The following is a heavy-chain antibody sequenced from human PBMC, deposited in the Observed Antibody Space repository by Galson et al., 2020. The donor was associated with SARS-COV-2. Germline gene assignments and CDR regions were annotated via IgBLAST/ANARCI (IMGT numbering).Heavy chain of an antibody. CDR1: GFTVSSTY. Sequence: GGSLRLSCAASGFTVSSTYINWVRQAPGKGLEWVSVIYTGGSSYYADSVKGRFTISRDNSKNTLYLQMSSLRAEDTAVYYCAIGIVPSAPWDYLGQVTLVTVSS. D-gene: IGHD1-26*01. V-gene: IGHV3-53*01. CDR3: AIGIVPSAPWDY. J-gene: IGHJ4*02. CDR2: IYTGGSS.